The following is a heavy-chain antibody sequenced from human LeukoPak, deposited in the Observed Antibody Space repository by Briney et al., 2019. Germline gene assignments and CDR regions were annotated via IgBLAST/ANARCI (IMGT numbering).Heavy chain of an antibody. J-gene: IGHJ5*02. CDR2: ISGSGGST. D-gene: IGHD2-15*01. CDR3: AKPTSLGYCSGGSWYNGLVDP. Sequence: PGGSLRLSCAASGFTFSSYAMSWVRQAPGKGLEWVSAISGSGGSTYYADSVKGRFTISRDNSKNTLYLQMNSLRAEDTAVYYCAKPTSLGYCSGGSWYNGLVDPWGQGTLVTGSS. V-gene: IGHV3-23*01. CDR1: GFTFSSYA.